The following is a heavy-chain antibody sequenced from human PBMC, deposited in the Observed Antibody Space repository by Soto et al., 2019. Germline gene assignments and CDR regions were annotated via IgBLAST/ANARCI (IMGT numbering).Heavy chain of an antibody. CDR3: ARDRLAGGYCSSTSCYGDYYYYYMDV. D-gene: IGHD2-2*01. CDR2: ISSSGSTI. J-gene: IGHJ6*03. V-gene: IGHV3-11*01. CDR1: GFTFSDYY. Sequence: GESLKISCAASGFTFSDYYMSWIRQAPGKGLEWVSYISSSGSTIYYADSVKGRFTISRDNAKNSLYLQMNSLRAEDTAVYYCARDRLAGGYCSSTSCYGDYYYYYMDVWGKGTTVTVSS.